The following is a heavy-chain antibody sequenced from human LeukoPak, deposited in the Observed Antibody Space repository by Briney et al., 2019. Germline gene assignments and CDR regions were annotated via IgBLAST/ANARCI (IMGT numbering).Heavy chain of an antibody. V-gene: IGHV3-33*01. D-gene: IGHD2-2*01. J-gene: IGHJ4*02. CDR1: GFTLTNYG. CDR2: IWYDGSKT. Sequence: PGGSLRLSCTTSGFTLTNYGINWVRQAPGKGLEWVAAIWYDGSKTSYTDSVKGRFTVSRDISKNTVYLQMNGLKAEDTAVYYCARDDCSTTLCYAYWGQGTLVTVSS. CDR3: ARDDCSTTLCYAY.